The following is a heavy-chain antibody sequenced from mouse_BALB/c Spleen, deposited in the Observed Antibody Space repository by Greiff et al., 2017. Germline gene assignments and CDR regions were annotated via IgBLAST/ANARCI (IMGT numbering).Heavy chain of an antibody. V-gene: IGHV5-6-5*01. D-gene: IGHD2-1*01. Sequence: EVKLVESGGGLVKPGGSLKLSCAASGFTFSSYSMSWVRQTPEKRLEWVASISSGGSTYYPGSVKGRFTISRDNARNILYLQMSSLRSEDTAMYYCAREEDGNYPSMDYWGQGTSVTVSS. CDR3: AREEDGNYPSMDY. CDR1: GFTFSSYS. CDR2: ISSGGST. J-gene: IGHJ4*01.